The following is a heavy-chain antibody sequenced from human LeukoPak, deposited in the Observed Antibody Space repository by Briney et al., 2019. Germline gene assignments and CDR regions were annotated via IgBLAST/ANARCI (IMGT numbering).Heavy chain of an antibody. CDR3: ARPVVLGAYLRGAYYFDS. CDR2: IWYDGSDK. Sequence: PGRSLRLSCAASGFTFSNYGMHWVRQAPGKELEWVAVIWYDGSDKYHADSVKGRFTISRDNSKNTLYLQMNSLRVEDTAVYYCARPVVLGAYLRGAYYFDSWGQGTLVTVSS. V-gene: IGHV3-33*01. D-gene: IGHD3-16*01. J-gene: IGHJ4*02. CDR1: GFTFSNYG.